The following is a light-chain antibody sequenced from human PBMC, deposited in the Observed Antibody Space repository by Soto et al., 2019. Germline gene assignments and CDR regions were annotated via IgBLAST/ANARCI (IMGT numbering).Light chain of an antibody. J-gene: IGLJ1*01. CDR1: SSDVGDSDY. CDR3: CSRAGTYVLYV. CDR2: DVN. Sequence: QSALTQPRSVSGSPGQSVTISCTGTSSDVGDSDYVSWYQQQPGKAPRLMIYDVNKRPSGVPDHFSGSKSGNTASLTISGLQAEDEADYYCCSRAGTYVLYVFGTGTKLTVL. V-gene: IGLV2-11*01.